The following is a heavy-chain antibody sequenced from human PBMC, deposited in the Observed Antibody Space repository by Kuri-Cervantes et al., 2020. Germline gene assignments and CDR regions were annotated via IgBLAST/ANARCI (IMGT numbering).Heavy chain of an antibody. Sequence: GGSLRLSCAASGFTFSSYAMHWVRQAPGKGLEWVANMKQDGSEKYYVDSVKGRFTISRDNAKNSLYLQMNSLRAEDTAVYYCAREGTVTTSGGYYYYFGLDVWGQGTTVTVSS. CDR3: AREGTVTTSGGYYYYFGLDV. J-gene: IGHJ6*02. CDR2: MKQDGSEK. CDR1: GFTFSSYA. V-gene: IGHV3-7*01. D-gene: IGHD4-11*01.